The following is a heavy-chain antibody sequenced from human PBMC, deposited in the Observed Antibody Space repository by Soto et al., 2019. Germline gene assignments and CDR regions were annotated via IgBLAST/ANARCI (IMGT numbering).Heavy chain of an antibody. J-gene: IGHJ6*02. CDR2: IYPGDSDT. CDR3: ARLPGGSSGYEYYYYYGMDV. CDR1: GYSFTSYW. Sequence: GESLKISCKGSGYSFTSYWIGWVRQMPGKGLEWMGIIYPGDSDTRYSPSFQGQVTISADKSISAAYLQWSSLKASDTAMYYCARLPGGSSGYEYYYYYGMDVWGQGTTVTVPS. D-gene: IGHD3-22*01. V-gene: IGHV5-51*01.